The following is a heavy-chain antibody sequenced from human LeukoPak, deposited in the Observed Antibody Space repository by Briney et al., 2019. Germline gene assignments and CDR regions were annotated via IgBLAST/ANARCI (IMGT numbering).Heavy chain of an antibody. CDR2: IYPGDSDT. CDR1: GYSFTSYW. Sequence: GESLKISCKGSGYSFTSYWIGWVRQMPGKGLEWMGIIYPGDSDTTYSPSFQGQVTISADKSISTAYLQWSSLKATDTAMYYCARRDGYCSSTSCYADYYYGMDVWGQGTTVTVSS. D-gene: IGHD2-2*01. CDR3: ARRDGYCSSTSCYADYYYGMDV. J-gene: IGHJ6*02. V-gene: IGHV5-51*01.